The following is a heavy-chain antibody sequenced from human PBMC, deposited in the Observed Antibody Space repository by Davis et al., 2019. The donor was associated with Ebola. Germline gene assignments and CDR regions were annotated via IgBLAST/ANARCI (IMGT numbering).Heavy chain of an antibody. J-gene: IGHJ4*02. D-gene: IGHD3-10*01. CDR3: ARGGLWFGELFRNGYYFDY. CDR1: GDSLPRHSAA. Sequence: QTPSLTCAISGDSLPRHSAAWTSPRQSPSRGLEWLGRTYYRSKWYSDYAVSVKSRITINPDTSKNQFSLQLNSVTPEDTAVYYCARGGLWFGELFRNGYYFDYWGQGTLVTVSS. V-gene: IGHV6-1*01. CDR2: TYYRSKWYS.